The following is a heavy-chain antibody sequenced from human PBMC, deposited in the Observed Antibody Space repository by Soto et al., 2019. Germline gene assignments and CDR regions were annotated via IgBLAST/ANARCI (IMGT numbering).Heavy chain of an antibody. CDR2: IYYSGST. V-gene: IGHV4-59*01. Sequence: QVQLQESGPGLVKPSETLSLTCTVSGGSISSYYWSWIRQPPGKGLEWIGYIYYSGSTNYNPSLQSRVTISVATSKNQFSLKLSSVTAADTAVYYCARSGGYSYGEGDYWGQGTLVTVSS. J-gene: IGHJ4*02. CDR3: ARSGGYSYGEGDY. CDR1: GGSISSYY. D-gene: IGHD5-18*01.